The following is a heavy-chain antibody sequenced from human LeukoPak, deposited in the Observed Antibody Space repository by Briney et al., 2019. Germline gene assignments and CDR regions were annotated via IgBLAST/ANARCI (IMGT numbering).Heavy chain of an antibody. V-gene: IGHV3-23*01. CDR1: GFTFSSYA. CDR2: ISGSGGST. J-gene: IGHJ4*02. Sequence: GGSLRLSCAASGFTFSSYAMSWVRQAPGKGLEWVSAISGSGGSTYYADSVKGRFTISRDNSKNTLYLQMNSLRAEDTAIYYCAKAYYYDSSGTFDYWGQGTLVTVSS. D-gene: IGHD3-22*01. CDR3: AKAYYYDSSGTFDY.